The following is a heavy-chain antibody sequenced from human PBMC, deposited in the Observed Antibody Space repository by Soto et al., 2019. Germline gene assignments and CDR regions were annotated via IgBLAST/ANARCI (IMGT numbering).Heavy chain of an antibody. CDR3: ARPPYSSTSWYFDL. D-gene: IGHD6-19*01. J-gene: IGHJ2*01. CDR2: IYPADSDT. Sequence: ESLLISCKASGYSFTNYWIGWVRQLPGKGLELMGIIYPADSDTIYSPSFQGQVTISADKSISTAYLQWTSLKASDTAMYYCARPPYSSTSWYFDLWGRGTLVTVSA. CDR1: GYSFTNYW. V-gene: IGHV5-51*01.